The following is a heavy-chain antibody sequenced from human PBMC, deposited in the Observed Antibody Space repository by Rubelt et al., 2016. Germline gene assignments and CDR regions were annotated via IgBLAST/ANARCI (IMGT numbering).Heavy chain of an antibody. V-gene: IGHV4-31*03. CDR3: ARDSGSRIFDY. D-gene: IGHD2/OR15-2a*01. CDR1: GGSISSGGYY. J-gene: IGHJ4*02. Sequence: QVQLQESGPGLVKPSQTLSLTCTVSGGSISSGGYYWSWIRQHPGKGLEWIGYLYYSGGTYYNPSLKSRVTIAVDTSKNQFSLKLGSVTAADTAVYYCARDSGSRIFDYWGQGTLVTVSS. CDR2: LYYSGGT.